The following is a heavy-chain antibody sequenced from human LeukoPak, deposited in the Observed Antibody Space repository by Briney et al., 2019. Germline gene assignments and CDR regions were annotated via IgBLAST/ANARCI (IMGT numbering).Heavy chain of an antibody. CDR3: ARDVVSGYSYGYMHY. V-gene: IGHV1-69*05. D-gene: IGHD5-18*01. J-gene: IGHJ4*02. CDR1: GGTFSSYA. CDR2: IIPIFGTA. Sequence: SVKVSCKASGGTFSSYAISWVRQAPGQGLEWMGRIIPIFGTANYAQKFQGRVTITTDESTSTAYMELSSLRSEDTAVYYCARDVVSGYSYGYMHYWGQGTLVTVSS.